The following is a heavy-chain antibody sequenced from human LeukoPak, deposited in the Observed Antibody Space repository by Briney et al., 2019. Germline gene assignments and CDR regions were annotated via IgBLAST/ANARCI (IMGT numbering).Heavy chain of an antibody. J-gene: IGHJ4*02. CDR1: GYSFTNSW. CDR3: ARRGCTSASCYSYEFDY. V-gene: IGHV5-51*01. Sequence: GESLKISCKASGYSFTNSWIGWVRQMPGKGLEWMGNIYPGDSDTRYSPSFQGQVTISADNSISTAYLQWSSLKASDTAMYYCARRGCTSASCYSYEFDYWGQGSLVTVSS. CDR2: IYPGDSDT. D-gene: IGHD2-2*01.